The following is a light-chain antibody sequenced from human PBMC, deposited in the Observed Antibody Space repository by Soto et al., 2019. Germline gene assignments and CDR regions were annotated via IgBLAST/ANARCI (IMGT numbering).Light chain of an antibody. Sequence: QSALTQPPSASGSPGQSVTISCTGTSSDVGGYNSVSWYQQHPGKAPKLMIYEVNKRPSGVPDRFSASKSDNTASLTVSGLQGEDEADYYCSSYAGSKNLVFGGGTKPTVL. CDR3: SSYAGSKNLV. CDR2: EVN. V-gene: IGLV2-8*01. J-gene: IGLJ3*02. CDR1: SSDVGGYNS.